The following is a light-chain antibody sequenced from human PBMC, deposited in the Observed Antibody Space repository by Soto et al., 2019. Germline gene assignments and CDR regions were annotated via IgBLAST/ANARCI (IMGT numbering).Light chain of an antibody. CDR1: QSISTW. Sequence: DIQMTQSPSTLSASVGDRVTITCRASQSISTWLARYQQKPGKAPKLLIHKASSLQSGVPSRFSGSGSGTEFTLTISSLDPDDFATYYCQQYNGYGRFGQGTKVEIK. J-gene: IGKJ1*01. V-gene: IGKV1-5*03. CDR2: KAS. CDR3: QQYNGYGR.